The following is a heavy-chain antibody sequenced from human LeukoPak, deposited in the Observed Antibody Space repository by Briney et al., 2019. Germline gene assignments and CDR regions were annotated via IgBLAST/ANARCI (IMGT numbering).Heavy chain of an antibody. Sequence: ASVKVSCKXSGYTFTGYYMHWVRQAPGQGLEWMGWINPNSGGTNYAQKFQGRVTMTRDTSISTAYMELSRLRSDDTAVYYCARVVAVAGTQDYWGQGTLVTVSS. CDR1: GYTFTGYY. J-gene: IGHJ4*02. CDR2: INPNSGGT. D-gene: IGHD6-19*01. V-gene: IGHV1-2*02. CDR3: ARVVAVAGTQDY.